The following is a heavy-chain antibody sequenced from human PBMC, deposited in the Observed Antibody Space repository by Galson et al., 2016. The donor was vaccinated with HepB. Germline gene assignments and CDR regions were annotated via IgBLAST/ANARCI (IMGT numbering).Heavy chain of an antibody. CDR3: AKRAGACFDY. Sequence: SLRLSCAASGFTFSSYAMSWVRQAPGKGLELVSSIGGSNGATYYPDSVKGRFTISRDNSKNTLYLQMNSLTAEDTAVYYCAKRAGACFDYCGQGTLVTVSS. D-gene: IGHD1-26*01. V-gene: IGHV3-23*01. J-gene: IGHJ4*02. CDR1: GFTFSSYA. CDR2: IGGSNGAT.